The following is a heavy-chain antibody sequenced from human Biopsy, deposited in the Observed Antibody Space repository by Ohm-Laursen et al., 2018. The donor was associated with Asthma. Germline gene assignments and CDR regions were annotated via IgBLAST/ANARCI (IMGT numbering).Heavy chain of an antibody. CDR3: ARQSGQEYGDSIPFDN. J-gene: IGHJ3*02. V-gene: IGHV3-30*03. CDR2: VTTDAHNK. D-gene: IGHD3-22*01. Sequence: SLRLSCSASGFVFSQCGMHWVRQGPGKGLEWVSLVTTDAHNKYYEDSVKGRFTISRDNSRNRLYLQINSLTVEDSAVYFCARQSGQEYGDSIPFDNWGQGTKVAVSS. CDR1: GFVFSQCG.